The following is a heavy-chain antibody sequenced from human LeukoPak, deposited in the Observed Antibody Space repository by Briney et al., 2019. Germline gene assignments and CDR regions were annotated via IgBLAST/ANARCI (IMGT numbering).Heavy chain of an antibody. CDR1: GFTFSSYA. CDR2: ISYDGSNK. V-gene: IGHV3-30-3*01. D-gene: IGHD4-17*01. Sequence: GGSLRLSCAASGFTFSSYAMHWVRQAPGKGLEWVAVISYDGSNKYYADSVKGRFTISRDNSKNTLYLQMNSLRAEDTAVYYCARLGARQMLEYWGQGTLVTVSS. CDR3: ARLGARQMLEY. J-gene: IGHJ4*02.